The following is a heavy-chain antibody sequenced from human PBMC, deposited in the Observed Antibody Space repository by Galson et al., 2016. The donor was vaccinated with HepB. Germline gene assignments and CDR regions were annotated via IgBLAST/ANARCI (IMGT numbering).Heavy chain of an antibody. D-gene: IGHD3-3*01. V-gene: IGHV2-5*02. CDR1: GFSLSTPGVG. Sequence: PALVKPTQTLTLTCTFSGFSLSTPGVGVGWVRQPPGKALEGLANIYWDNGKRYKPSLRSRITLNTDTSKNEVVLTLANMDPADTATYFCAHSRPDVLRFNWFDPWGQGTLVTVSS. CDR2: IYWDNGK. J-gene: IGHJ5*02. CDR3: AHSRPDVLRFNWFDP.